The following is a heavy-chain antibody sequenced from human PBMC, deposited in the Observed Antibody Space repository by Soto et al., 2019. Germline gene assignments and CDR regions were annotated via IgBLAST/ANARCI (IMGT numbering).Heavy chain of an antibody. J-gene: IGHJ5*02. CDR2: MSPNSGAT. V-gene: IGHV1-8*01. CDR3: ARDYGGNSGWFDP. CDR1: GYTFRSYD. D-gene: IGHD4-17*01. Sequence: VASVKVSCKASGYTFRSYDINWVRQAPGQGLEWVGWMSPNSGATGYARKFQDRVTMTRDTSISTAYMELSSLMSEDTAVYYCARDYGGNSGWFDPWGQGTLVTVSS.